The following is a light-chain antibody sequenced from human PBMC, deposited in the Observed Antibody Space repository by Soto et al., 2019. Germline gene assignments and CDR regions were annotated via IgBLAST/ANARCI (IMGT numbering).Light chain of an antibody. Sequence: QSALTQPPSASGSPGQSVTISCTGTNSDVGAYNYVSWYQQHPGKAPKLMIYDVSKRPSGVPDRFSGSKSGNTASLTVSGLQAEDEAEYYCTSYAGSNNVVFGGGTKLTVL. CDR3: TSYAGSNNVV. CDR2: DVS. V-gene: IGLV2-8*01. J-gene: IGLJ2*01. CDR1: NSDVGAYNY.